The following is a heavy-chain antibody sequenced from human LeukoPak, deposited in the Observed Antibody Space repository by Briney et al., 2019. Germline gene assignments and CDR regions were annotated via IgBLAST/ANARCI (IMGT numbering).Heavy chain of an antibody. CDR1: GGTFSSYA. CDR2: IIPIFSTA. D-gene: IGHD3-22*01. CDR3: ARVNDSSGYWFDP. V-gene: IGHV1-69*01. J-gene: IGHJ5*02. Sequence: VKVSCKASGGTFSSYAISWVRQAPGQGLEWMGGIIPIFSTANYAQKFQGRVTITADESTSTAYMELSSLRSEDTAVYYCARVNDSSGYWFDPWGQGTLVTVSS.